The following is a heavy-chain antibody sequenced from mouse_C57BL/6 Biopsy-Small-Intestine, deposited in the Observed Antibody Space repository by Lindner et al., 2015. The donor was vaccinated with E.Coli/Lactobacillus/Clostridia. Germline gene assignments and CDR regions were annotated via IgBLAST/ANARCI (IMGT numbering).Heavy chain of an antibody. CDR2: IKPSFGTA. D-gene: IGHD1-1*01. J-gene: IGHJ4*01. V-gene: IGHV1-85*01. CDR1: GGTSDKYA. Sequence: SVKVSCKASGGTSDKYAVSWVRQAPGQGLEWMGGIKPSFGTAKSAQKFQGRVSITADKSSSTVFMELSSLRSEDAAVYYCARDRYYDSSDYYYESVFWGQGTLVTVSS. CDR3: ARDRYYDSSDYYYESVF.